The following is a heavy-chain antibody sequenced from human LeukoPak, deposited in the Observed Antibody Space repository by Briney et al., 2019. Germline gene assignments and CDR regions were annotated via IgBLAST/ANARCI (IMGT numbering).Heavy chain of an antibody. CDR1: GGSISSDY. V-gene: IGHV4-59*01. CDR2: IYYSGTT. J-gene: IGHJ6*02. Sequence: PSETLSLTCTVSGGSISSDYWSWLRQPPGKGLEWIGYIYYSGTTNYNPSLKSRVTISVDTSKNQFSLKLSSVTAADTALYYCARGSGYGTKYYYYGMDVWGQGTTVTVSS. D-gene: IGHD5-12*01. CDR3: ARGSGYGTKYYYYGMDV.